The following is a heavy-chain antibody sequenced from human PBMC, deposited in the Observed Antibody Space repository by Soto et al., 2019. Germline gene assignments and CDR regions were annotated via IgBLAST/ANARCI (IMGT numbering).Heavy chain of an antibody. J-gene: IGHJ6*03. V-gene: IGHV4-34*01. CDR1: GGSFSGYY. D-gene: IGHD3-22*01. Sequence: SDTLSLTCVVDGGSFSGYYWNWIRQAPGKGLEWIAEINHSGRTRYNPSLKSRGTISIDMSRNQLSLRLGSVTAADTAVYFCARSLRKEVVDRKSPSYHYYLAVRGKGTTVTVPS. CDR2: INHSGRT. CDR3: ARSLRKEVVDRKSPSYHYYLAV.